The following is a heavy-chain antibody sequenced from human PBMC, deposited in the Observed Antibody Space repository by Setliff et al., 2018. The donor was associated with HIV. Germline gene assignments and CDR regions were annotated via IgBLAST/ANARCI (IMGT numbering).Heavy chain of an antibody. CDR1: GFTFSNFA. J-gene: IGHJ4*02. CDR3: AREYAMAARY. Sequence: PGGSLRLSCAASGFTFSNFAINWVRQAPGKGLEWVSTISGRGTNTYYADSVKGRFTISRDNSKNTLSLQLNSLTAEDSAVYYCAREYAMAARYWGRGTLVTVSS. CDR2: ISGRGTNT. D-gene: IGHD2-15*01. V-gene: IGHV3-23*01.